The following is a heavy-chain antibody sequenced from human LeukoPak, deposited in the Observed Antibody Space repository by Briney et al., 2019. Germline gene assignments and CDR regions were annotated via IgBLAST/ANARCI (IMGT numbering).Heavy chain of an antibody. D-gene: IGHD5-18*01. V-gene: IGHV3-30*18. J-gene: IGHJ6*02. CDR2: ISYDGSNK. CDR3: AKDPSGDSFGSYGLDV. CDR1: GFTFSSYD. Sequence: GGSLRHSCAASGFTFSSYDMHWVRQAPGKGLEWVAVISYDGSNKYYAASVKGRFTISRDNSKNTLYLQMNSRRPEDTAVYYCAKDPSGDSFGSYGLDVWGQGTTGTVSS.